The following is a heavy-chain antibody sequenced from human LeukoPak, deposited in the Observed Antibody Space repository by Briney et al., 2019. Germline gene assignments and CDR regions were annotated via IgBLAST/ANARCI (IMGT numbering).Heavy chain of an antibody. CDR2: ISGSGGST. V-gene: IGHV3-23*01. D-gene: IGHD2-15*01. Sequence: GGSLRLSCAASGFTFSSYAMSWVRQAPGKGLEWVSAISGSGGSTYYADSVKGRFTISRDNSRNTLYLQMNSLRAEDTAVYYCAKDSVVVVAATPDYWGQGTLVTVSS. J-gene: IGHJ4*02. CDR3: AKDSVVVVAATPDY. CDR1: GFTFSSYA.